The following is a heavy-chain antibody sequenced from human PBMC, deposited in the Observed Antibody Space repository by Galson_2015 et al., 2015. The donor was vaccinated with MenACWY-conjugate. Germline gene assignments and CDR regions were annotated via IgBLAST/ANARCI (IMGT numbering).Heavy chain of an antibody. CDR1: GYRFTDFG. D-gene: IGHD3-10*01. CDR3: ARELFYGSGDLKY. J-gene: IGHJ4*02. CDR2: INTYTGDP. V-gene: IGHV7-4-1*02. Sequence: SVKVSCKASGYRFTDFGLNWVRQAPGQGLEWIGRINTYTGDPTFATDFTGRFVFSLDTSVSTTYLQISGLEAEDTAIYYCARELFYGSGDLKYWGQGTLVTVSS.